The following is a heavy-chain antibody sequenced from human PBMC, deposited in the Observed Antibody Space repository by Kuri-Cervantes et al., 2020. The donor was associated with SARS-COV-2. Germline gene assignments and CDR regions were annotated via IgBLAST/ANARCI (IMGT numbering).Heavy chain of an antibody. V-gene: IGHV3-23*01. J-gene: IGHJ4*02. Sequence: ETLSLTCAASGFTFSSYAMSWVRQAPGKGLEWVSAISGSGGSTYYADSVKGRFTIPRDNAKNSLYLQMNSLRAEDTAVYYCATPAPEYGGNSGGWVFWGQGTLVTVSS. D-gene: IGHD4-23*01. CDR3: ATPAPEYGGNSGGWVF. CDR1: GFTFSSYA. CDR2: ISGSGGST.